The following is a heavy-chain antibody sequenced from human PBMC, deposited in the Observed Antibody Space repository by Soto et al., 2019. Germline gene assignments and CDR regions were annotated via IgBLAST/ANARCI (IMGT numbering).Heavy chain of an antibody. CDR2: IYYSGST. V-gene: IGHV4-61*01. D-gene: IGHD6-13*01. Sequence: SETLSLTCTVSGGSVSSGSYYWSWIRQPPGKGLEWIGYIYYSGSTNYNPSLKSRVTISVDTSKNQFSLKLSSVTAADTAVYYCARVYSSSWYRVQFDPWGQGTLVTVSS. J-gene: IGHJ5*02. CDR1: GGSVSSGSYY. CDR3: ARVYSSSWYRVQFDP.